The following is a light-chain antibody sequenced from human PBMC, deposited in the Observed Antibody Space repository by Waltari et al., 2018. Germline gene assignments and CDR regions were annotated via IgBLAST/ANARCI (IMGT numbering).Light chain of an antibody. V-gene: IGLV3-9*01. Sequence: SYELTDSISVSVALGQTAKIACWGDNIRSKSVHWYQQKPGQPPNLVSYRDIRRPSGIPERFSGSNSGNTATLTISRAQVVDEADYFCQVWASGTYIFAGGTKLTVL. CDR1: NIRSKS. J-gene: IGLJ1*01. CDR2: RDI. CDR3: QVWASGTYI.